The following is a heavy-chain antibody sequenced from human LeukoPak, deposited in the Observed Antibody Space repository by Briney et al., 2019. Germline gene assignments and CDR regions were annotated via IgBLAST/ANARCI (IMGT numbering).Heavy chain of an antibody. Sequence: SETLSLTCSVSGASITGYYWDWIRQPPGKGLEWIGSIYYSGTTHYSPSLESRVTISVDTSKNQFSLKLASVTAADTAIYYCAKGAGGFSYYNWFDPWGQGTLVTVSS. V-gene: IGHV4-39*07. J-gene: IGHJ5*02. D-gene: IGHD5-18*01. CDR1: GASITGYY. CDR3: AKGAGGFSYYNWFDP. CDR2: IYYSGTT.